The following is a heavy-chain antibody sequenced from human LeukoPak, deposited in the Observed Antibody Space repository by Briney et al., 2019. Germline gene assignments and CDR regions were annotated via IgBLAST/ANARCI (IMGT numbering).Heavy chain of an antibody. CDR2: INPNSGGT. J-gene: IGHJ4*02. Sequence: ASVKVSCKASGYTFTGYYMHWVRQAPGQGLEWMGWINPNSGGTNYAQKFQGRVTMTRDTSISTAYMELSRLRSDDTAVYYCARAQQLAPPVDYWGRGTLVTVSS. CDR1: GYTFTGYY. V-gene: IGHV1-2*02. CDR3: ARAQQLAPPVDY. D-gene: IGHD6-13*01.